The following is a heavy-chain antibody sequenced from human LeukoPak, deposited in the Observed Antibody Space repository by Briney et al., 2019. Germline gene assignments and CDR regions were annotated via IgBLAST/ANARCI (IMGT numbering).Heavy chain of an antibody. D-gene: IGHD6-19*01. Sequence: PGGSLRLPCAASGFTFSAYAMHWVRQPPGRGLECLAVVSADGRTAYYAGSVKDRFTISRDNSKNTLFLQMNSLRPDDTAVYYCARDTYTNGWYDLDYWGQGTLVTVSS. CDR1: GFTFSAYA. CDR3: ARDTYTNGWYDLDY. V-gene: IGHV3-30-3*01. J-gene: IGHJ4*02. CDR2: VSADGRTA.